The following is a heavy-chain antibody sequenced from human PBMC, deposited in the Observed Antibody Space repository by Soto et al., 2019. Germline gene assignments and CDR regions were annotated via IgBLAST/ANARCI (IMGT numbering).Heavy chain of an antibody. CDR2: IYYSGTT. J-gene: IGHJ4*02. CDR1: GVSISSGAYC. V-gene: IGHV4-31*03. CDR3: ARATYDSSGYFDY. Sequence: KTSETLSLTCTVSGVSISSGAYCWGWIRQPPGKGLEWIGYIYYSGTTYYNPSLRSRLTISLDKSTNHFSLSLRSVTAADTAVYYCARATYDSSGYFDYWGQGGLVTVSS. D-gene: IGHD3-22*01.